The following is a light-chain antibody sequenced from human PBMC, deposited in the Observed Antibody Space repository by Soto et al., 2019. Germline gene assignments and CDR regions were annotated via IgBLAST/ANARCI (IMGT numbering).Light chain of an antibody. V-gene: IGKV3-11*01. CDR1: QSVSSY. Sequence: EILITQSPGTLSVSPGERATLSCRASQSVSSYLAWYQQKPGQPPRLLIYDASNRDTGIPARFSGSGSGTDFTLTISSLEPEDFSVYYCQQRSNWPWTFGQGTKVDIK. CDR2: DAS. J-gene: IGKJ1*01. CDR3: QQRSNWPWT.